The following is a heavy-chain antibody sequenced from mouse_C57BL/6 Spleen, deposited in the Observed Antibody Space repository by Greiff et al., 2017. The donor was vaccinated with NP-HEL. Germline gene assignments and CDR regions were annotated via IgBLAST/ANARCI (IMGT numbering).Heavy chain of an antibody. J-gene: IGHJ3*01. CDR1: GYTFTSYW. Sequence: QVQLQQPGAELVKPGASVKLSCKASGYTFTSYWMQWVKQRPGQGLEWIGEIDPSDSYTNYNQKFKGKATLTVDTSSSTAYMQLSSLTSEDSAVYYCARTGSSGYSFAYWGQGTLVTVSA. CDR2: IDPSDSYT. V-gene: IGHV1-50*01. CDR3: ARTGSSGYSFAY. D-gene: IGHD3-2*02.